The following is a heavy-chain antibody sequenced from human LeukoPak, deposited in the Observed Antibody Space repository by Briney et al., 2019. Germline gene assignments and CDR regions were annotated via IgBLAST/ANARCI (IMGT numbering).Heavy chain of an antibody. J-gene: IGHJ6*04. Sequence: QPGGSLRLSCPASGFTFSRYSMKWVRQAPGNGREWVSYISSSGSTIYYADSVKGRFTISRDNAKNSLYLQMNSLRAEDTAVYYCAELGITMIGGVWGKGTTVTISS. CDR3: AELGITMIGGV. V-gene: IGHV3-48*04. CDR2: ISSSGSTI. D-gene: IGHD3-10*02. CDR1: GFTFSRYS.